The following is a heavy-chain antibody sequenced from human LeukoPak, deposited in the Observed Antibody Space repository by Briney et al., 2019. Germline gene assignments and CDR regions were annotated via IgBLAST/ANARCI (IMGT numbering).Heavy chain of an antibody. D-gene: IGHD1-20*01. J-gene: IGHJ4*02. CDR2: IYSGCNT. CDR3: ARVNWNDGLGDY. CDR1: GFTLSNNH. V-gene: IGHV3-53*01. Sequence: PGGSLRHSCSASGFTLSNNHMSWVRQAPGKGLECVSIIYSGCNTRYADSVKGRFTISRDNSENTLYLQMNSLRAEDTAVYYCARVNWNDGLGDYWGQGTLVTVSS.